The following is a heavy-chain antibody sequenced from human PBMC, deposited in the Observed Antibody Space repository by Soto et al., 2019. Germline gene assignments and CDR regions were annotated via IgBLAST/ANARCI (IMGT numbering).Heavy chain of an antibody. V-gene: IGHV3-7*01. CDR1: GFTFSSYW. J-gene: IGHJ4*02. CDR2: IKQDGSEK. D-gene: IGHD6-13*01. CDR3: VRVSSSWAFDY. Sequence: GGSLRLSCAASGFTFSSYWMSWVRQAPGKGLEWVANIKQDGSEKYYVDSVKGRFTISRDNAKNSLYLQMNSLRAEDTAVYYCVRVSSSWAFDYWGQGTLVTVSS.